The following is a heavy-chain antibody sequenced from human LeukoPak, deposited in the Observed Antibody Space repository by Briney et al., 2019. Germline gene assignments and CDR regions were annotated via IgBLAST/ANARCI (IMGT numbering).Heavy chain of an antibody. J-gene: IGHJ4*02. CDR2: INPSGGST. CDR1: GYTFTGYY. Sequence: SVKVSCKASGYTFTGYYMHWVRQAPGQGLEWMGIINPSGGSTSYAQKFQGRVTMTRDTSTSTVYMELSSLRSEDTAVYYCARAFGNFDWLIDYWGQGTLVTVSS. V-gene: IGHV1-46*01. CDR3: ARAFGNFDWLIDY. D-gene: IGHD3-9*01.